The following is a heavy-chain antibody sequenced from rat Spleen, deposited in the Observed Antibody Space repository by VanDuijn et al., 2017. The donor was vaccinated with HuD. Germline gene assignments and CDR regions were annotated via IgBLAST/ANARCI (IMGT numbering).Heavy chain of an antibody. D-gene: IGHD1-12*03. V-gene: IGHV5-25*01. Sequence: EVQLVESGGGLVQPGRSLKLSCAASGFTFSNYDMAWVRQAPTKGLEWVASISPSGGSTYYRDSVKGRFTVSRDNARSTLYLQMDSLRSEDTATYYCARLNYYDGYPYYWYFDFWGPGTMVTVSS. CDR3: ARLNYYDGYPYYWYFDF. CDR2: ISPSGGST. CDR1: GFTFSNYD. J-gene: IGHJ1*01.